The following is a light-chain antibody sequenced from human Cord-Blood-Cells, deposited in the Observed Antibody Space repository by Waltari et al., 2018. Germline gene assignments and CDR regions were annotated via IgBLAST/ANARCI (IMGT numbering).Light chain of an antibody. CDR3: QSADSSGTWV. Sequence: SYELTQPPSASVSPRQTPRITCSADALPKLSAYWYQQKPGQPPVLVIYQDSERPSWIPERFAGSSSGTTVTLTISGVQAEDEADYYCQSADSSGTWVFGGGTKLTVL. CDR1: ALPKLS. CDR2: QDS. V-gene: IGLV3-25*03. J-gene: IGLJ3*02.